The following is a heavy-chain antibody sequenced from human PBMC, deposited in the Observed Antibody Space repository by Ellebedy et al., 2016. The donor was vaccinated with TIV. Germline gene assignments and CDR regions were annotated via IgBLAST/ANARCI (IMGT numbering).Heavy chain of an antibody. Sequence: GESLKISCAVSGFTFSTHAMSWVRQAPGKGLEWVSSITESGGNTYYADSVKGRFTISRDNSKDTLYLQMNSLRAEDTAIYYCARDPVGVGPAFEVWGQGTMVTVSS. CDR1: GFTFSTHA. CDR3: ARDPVGVGPAFEV. J-gene: IGHJ3*01. D-gene: IGHD4-23*01. V-gene: IGHV3-23*01. CDR2: ITESGGNT.